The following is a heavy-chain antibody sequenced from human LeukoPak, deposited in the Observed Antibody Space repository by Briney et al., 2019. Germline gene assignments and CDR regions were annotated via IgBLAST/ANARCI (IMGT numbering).Heavy chain of an antibody. D-gene: IGHD3-10*01. J-gene: IGHJ3*02. CDR2: IYYSGST. Sequence: SETLSLTCTVSGGSISSGGYYWSWIRQHPGKGLEWIGYIYYSGSTYYNPSLKSRVTISVDTSKNQFSLKLSSVTAADTAVYYCARIFSVWFGESWGAFDIWGQGTMVTVSS. V-gene: IGHV4-31*03. CDR3: ARIFSVWFGESWGAFDI. CDR1: GGSISSGGYY.